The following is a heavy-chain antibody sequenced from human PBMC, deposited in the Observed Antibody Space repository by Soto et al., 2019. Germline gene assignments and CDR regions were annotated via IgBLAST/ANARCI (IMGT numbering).Heavy chain of an antibody. Sequence: ASVKVSCKASGYTFTGYYMLWVRQAPGQGLEWMGWINPNSGGTNYAQKFQGWVTMTRDTSISTAYMELSRLRSDDTAVYYCARGQRYFDWLPYSPYGMDVWGQGTTVTVSS. D-gene: IGHD3-9*01. J-gene: IGHJ6*02. CDR2: INPNSGGT. V-gene: IGHV1-2*04. CDR1: GYTFTGYY. CDR3: ARGQRYFDWLPYSPYGMDV.